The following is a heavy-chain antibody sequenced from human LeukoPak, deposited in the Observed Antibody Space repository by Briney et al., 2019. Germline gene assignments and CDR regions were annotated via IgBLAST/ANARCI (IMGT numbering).Heavy chain of an antibody. D-gene: IGHD2-21*01. Sequence: ASVKVSCKASGFTFTDYYMHWVRQAPGQGLEWMGWINPNTGGTNYPQKFQGRVTMTRDTSINTAYMELSRLRSDDTAVYYCARGVPSVFPLDCWGQGTLVTVSS. V-gene: IGHV1-2*02. CDR3: ARGVPSVFPLDC. CDR2: INPNTGGT. J-gene: IGHJ4*02. CDR1: GFTFTDYY.